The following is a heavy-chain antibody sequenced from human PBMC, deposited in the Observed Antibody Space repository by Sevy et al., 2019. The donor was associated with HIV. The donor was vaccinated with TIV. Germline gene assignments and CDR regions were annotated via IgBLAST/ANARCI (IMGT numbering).Heavy chain of an antibody. Sequence: ASVKVSCKASGYTLSSYDINWVRQATGQGLEWMGWMNPDSGRRGYAPKFQGRVTMTTITSIGTAYMELRSLRSEDSVVYYCARADLDSSTFFYYYGMDVWGQGTTVTVSS. CDR1: GYTLSSYD. CDR3: ARADLDSSTFFYYYGMDV. V-gene: IGHV1-8*01. J-gene: IGHJ6*02. CDR2: MNPDSGRR. D-gene: IGHD6-13*01.